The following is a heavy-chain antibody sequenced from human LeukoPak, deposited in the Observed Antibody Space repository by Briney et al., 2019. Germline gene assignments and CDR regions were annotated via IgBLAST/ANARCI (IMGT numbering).Heavy chain of an antibody. J-gene: IGHJ5*02. Sequence: SQTLSLTCTVSGGSISSGGYYWSWIRQHPGKGLEWIGYIYYSGSTYYNPSLKSRVTISVDTSKNQFSLKLSSVTAADTAVYYYARTRDYYGSGPQENWFDPWGQGTLVTVSS. V-gene: IGHV4-31*03. D-gene: IGHD3-10*01. CDR2: IYYSGST. CDR1: GGSISSGGYY. CDR3: ARTRDYYGSGPQENWFDP.